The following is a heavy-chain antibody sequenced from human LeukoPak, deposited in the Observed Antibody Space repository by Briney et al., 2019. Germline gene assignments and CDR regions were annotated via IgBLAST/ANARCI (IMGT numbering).Heavy chain of an antibody. CDR3: ARAPREWLLGYHFEY. J-gene: IGHJ4*02. V-gene: IGHV3-7*01. CDR1: GFTFSSYW. CDR2: IKRDGSEK. D-gene: IGHD3-3*01. Sequence: GGSLRLSCAASGFTFSSYWMSWVRQAPGKGLEWVANIKRDGSEKYYVDSVKGRFAISRDNGKNSLYLQMNSLRVEDMAVYYCARAPREWLLGYHFEYWGQGTLVTVSS.